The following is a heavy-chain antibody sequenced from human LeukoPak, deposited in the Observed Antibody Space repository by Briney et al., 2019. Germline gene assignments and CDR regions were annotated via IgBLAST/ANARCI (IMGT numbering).Heavy chain of an antibody. CDR2: IYRGGSA. CDR3: AKALQASYGDYDAVDY. D-gene: IGHD4-17*01. CDR1: GFSVSTND. Sequence: PGESLRLSCAASGFSVSTNDLSWVRQAPGKGLEWLSIIYRGGSAFYAGSVKGRFTISRDTYTNMLYLRMNSLRAEDTAIYYCAKALQASYGDYDAVDYWGQGTLVTVSS. V-gene: IGHV3-53*01. J-gene: IGHJ4*02.